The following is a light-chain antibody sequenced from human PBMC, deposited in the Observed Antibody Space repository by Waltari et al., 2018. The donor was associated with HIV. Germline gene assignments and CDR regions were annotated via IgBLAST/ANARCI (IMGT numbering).Light chain of an antibody. CDR3: ATWDDSLNGRL. Sequence: QSVLTQPPSASGTPGQRVTISCSGNSSNIGYNYVSWYQQLPGAAPKLFIDANDRRPSGFPDRFSGSKSGTSASLAISGLRSEDQGDYYCATWDDSLNGRLFGGGTKLTVL. CDR2: AND. CDR1: SSNIGYNY. J-gene: IGLJ2*01. V-gene: IGLV1-47*01.